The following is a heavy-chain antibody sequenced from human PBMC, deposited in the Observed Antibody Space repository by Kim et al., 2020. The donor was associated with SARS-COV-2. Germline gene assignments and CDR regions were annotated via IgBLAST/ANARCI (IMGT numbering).Heavy chain of an antibody. D-gene: IGHD3-22*01. CDR1: GGSISSGGYY. CDR3: ARNRFRATPPALTYYYDSSGSVAAFDY. CDR2: IYYSGST. Sequence: SETLSLTCTVSGGSISSGGYYWSWIRQHPGKGLEWIGYIYYSGSTYYNPSLKSRVTISVDTSKNQFSLKLSSVTAADTAVYYCARNRFRATPPALTYYYDSSGSVAAFDYWGQGTLVTVSS. J-gene: IGHJ4*02. V-gene: IGHV4-31*03.